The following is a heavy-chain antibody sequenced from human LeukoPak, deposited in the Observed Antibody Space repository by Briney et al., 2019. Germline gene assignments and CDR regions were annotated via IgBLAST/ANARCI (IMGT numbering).Heavy chain of an antibody. CDR3: VKDLGRYRNNGFDY. D-gene: IGHD6-19*01. CDR1: GFTFSSYA. V-gene: IGHV3-23*01. CDR2: NSGSGGGT. Sequence: GGSLSLSCAASGFTFSSYAMSCVRRSPEKGVEWVSTNSGSGGGTYYAESVKGRFTISRDNSKNTLYLQMNSLRAEDTAVYYCVKDLGRYRNNGFDYWGQGTMVTVSS. J-gene: IGHJ4*02.